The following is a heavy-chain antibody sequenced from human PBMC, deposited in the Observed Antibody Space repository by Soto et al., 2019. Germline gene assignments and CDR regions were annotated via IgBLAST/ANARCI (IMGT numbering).Heavy chain of an antibody. V-gene: IGHV4-31*03. CDR3: ARDRLMATAGTARHYFGLDV. CDR2: IYYSGNT. D-gene: IGHD5-18*01. Sequence: SETLALTCTVSGGSIRSGGYYWSWVRQNPRRGLEWIGNIYYSGNTYYNPSLKSRLTISVDTSKNQFSLNLSSVTAADTAVYYCARDRLMATAGTARHYFGLDVWGQGTTVTVSS. J-gene: IGHJ6*02. CDR1: GGSIRSGGYY.